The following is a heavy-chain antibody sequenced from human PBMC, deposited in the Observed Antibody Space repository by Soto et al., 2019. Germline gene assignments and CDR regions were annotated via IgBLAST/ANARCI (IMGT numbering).Heavy chain of an antibody. Sequence: GGSLRLSCAASGFTFSSYGIHWVRQAPGKGLEWVAVIWYDGSNKYYTDSVKGRFTISRDNSKNTVFLQMNSLRAEDTAVYYCGRDRDSSGWTPTAYWGRGTLVTVSS. V-gene: IGHV3-33*01. D-gene: IGHD6-19*01. CDR2: IWYDGSNK. CDR3: GRDRDSSGWTPTAY. CDR1: GFTFSSYG. J-gene: IGHJ4*02.